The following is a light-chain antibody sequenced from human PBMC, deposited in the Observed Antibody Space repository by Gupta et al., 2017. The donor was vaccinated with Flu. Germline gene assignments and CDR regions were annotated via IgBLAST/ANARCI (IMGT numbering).Light chain of an antibody. Sequence: PGTLSLSPGEAATLSCRASQRGTIAWYQQKPGQAPRLLIYGAYHRAAGIPDRFSGSGSGTDFILTISRVEPEDFAVYYCQQYVTSPPGVTFGPGTKVDVK. J-gene: IGKJ3*01. V-gene: IGKV3-20*01. CDR2: GAY. CDR3: QQYVTSPPGVT. CDR1: QRGT.